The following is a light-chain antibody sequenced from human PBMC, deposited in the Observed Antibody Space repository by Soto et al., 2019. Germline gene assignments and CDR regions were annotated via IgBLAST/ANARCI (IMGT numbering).Light chain of an antibody. CDR1: SSDFGSYNL. V-gene: IGLV2-23*01. CDR2: EDS. CDR3: CSYAGNSTYV. Sequence: QSALTQPASVSGSPGQSITISCTGTSSDFGSYNLVSWYQQHPGKAPKVMIYEDSKRPSGVSNRFSGSKSGNTASLTISGLQAEDDADYYCCSYAGNSTYVFGTGTKVTVL. J-gene: IGLJ1*01.